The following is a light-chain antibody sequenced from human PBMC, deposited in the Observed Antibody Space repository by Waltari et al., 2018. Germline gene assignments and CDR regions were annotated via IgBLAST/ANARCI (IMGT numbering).Light chain of an antibody. V-gene: IGLV2-14*01. CDR1: SSDVGASHF. CDR2: EFS. Sequence: QSALTQPVSVSESPGQSITISCTGSSSDVGASHFVSWYQQHPGKAPKLMIYEFSNRPSGVSSRFSASKSGNTASLTISGLQAEDEADYYCTSFTSRSTWVFGGGTKLTVL. CDR3: TSFTSRSTWV. J-gene: IGLJ3*02.